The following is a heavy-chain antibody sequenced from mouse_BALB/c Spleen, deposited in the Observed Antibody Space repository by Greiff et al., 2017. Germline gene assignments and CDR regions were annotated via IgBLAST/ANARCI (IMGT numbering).Heavy chain of an antibody. CDR3: ASGDDYFDY. J-gene: IGHJ2*01. CDR2: IDPSDSET. V-gene: IGHV1-69*02. Sequence: QVQLQQPGAELVKPGAPVKLSCKASGYTFTSYWMNWVKQRPGRGLEWIGRIDPSDSETHYNQKFKDKATLTVDKSSSTAYIQLSSLTSEDSAVYYCASGDDYFDYWGQGTTLTVSS. CDR1: GYTFTSYW.